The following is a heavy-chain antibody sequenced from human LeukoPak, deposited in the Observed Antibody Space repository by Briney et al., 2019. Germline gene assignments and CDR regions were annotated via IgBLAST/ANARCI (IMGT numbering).Heavy chain of an antibody. CDR2: IYSGGET. D-gene: IGHD4-11*01. V-gene: IGHV4-39*02. Sequence: SQTLSLTCTVSGDSISSSHYYWGWIRQSPGKGLEWIGSIYSGGETHYNPSLNSRVTIFLDTSKNRFSLNLISVTATDTAVYYCVRDYSNFVQGDWGQGTLVTVSS. CDR1: GDSISSSHYY. J-gene: IGHJ4*02. CDR3: VRDYSNFVQGD.